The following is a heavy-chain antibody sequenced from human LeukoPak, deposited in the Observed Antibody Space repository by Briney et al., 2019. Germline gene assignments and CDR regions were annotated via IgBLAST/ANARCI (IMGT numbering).Heavy chain of an antibody. J-gene: IGHJ4*02. CDR3: ARDNGDYWFDY. CDR2: INPDSGGT. V-gene: IGHV1-2*02. CDR1: GYTFTGYY. Sequence: GASVKVSCKASGYTFTGYYMHWVRQAPGQGLEWMGWINPDSGGTNYAQKFQGRVTMTRDTSISTAYMELTRLRSDDTAVYYCARDNGDYWFDYWGQGTLVTVSS. D-gene: IGHD4-17*01.